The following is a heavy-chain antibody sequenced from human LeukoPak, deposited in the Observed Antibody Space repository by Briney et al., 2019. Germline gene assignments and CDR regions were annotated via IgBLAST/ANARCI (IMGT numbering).Heavy chain of an antibody. D-gene: IGHD2-2*01. CDR2: IYYSGST. CDR1: GGSISSSSYY. J-gene: IGHJ5*02. CDR3: AKCTSHCVWFDP. V-gene: IGHV4-39*07. Sequence: NPSETLSLTCTVSGGSISSSSYYWGWIRQPPGKGLEWIGSIYYSGSTYYNPSLKSRVTISVDTSKNQFSLKLSSVSAADTAVYYCAKCTSHCVWFDPWGQGTLVTVSS.